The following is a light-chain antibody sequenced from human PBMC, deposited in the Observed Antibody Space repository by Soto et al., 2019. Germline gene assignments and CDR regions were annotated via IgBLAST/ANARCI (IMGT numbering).Light chain of an antibody. Sequence: IVLTQSPGTLSLSPGESATLSCRASQSVSSDLAWYQQTPGQAPRLLIYDASTRATGIPARFSGSGSGTDFTLTISRLEPEDFAVYYCQQYGSSPRTFGQGTKVDI. CDR2: DAS. CDR3: QQYGSSPRT. J-gene: IGKJ1*01. CDR1: QSVSSD. V-gene: IGKV3-20*01.